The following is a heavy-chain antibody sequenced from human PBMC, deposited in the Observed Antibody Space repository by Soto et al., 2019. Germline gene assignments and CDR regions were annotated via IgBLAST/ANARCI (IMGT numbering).Heavy chain of an antibody. J-gene: IGHJ6*02. V-gene: IGHV4-39*01. CDR2: IYNSGST. D-gene: IGHD6-13*01. CDR3: ATPETRSSSWDYYYYGMDV. Sequence: PSETLSLTCTVSGGSISSSSYYWGWIRQPPGKGQEWIGSIYNSGSTYYNPSLKSRVKKSVDTSKNQYTQKLSSLTAADMFVYYCATPETRSSSWDYYYYGMDVWGQGTTVT. CDR1: GGSISSSSYY.